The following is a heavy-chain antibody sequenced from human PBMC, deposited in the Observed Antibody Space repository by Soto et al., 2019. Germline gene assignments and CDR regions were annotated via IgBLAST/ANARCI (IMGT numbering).Heavy chain of an antibody. D-gene: IGHD2-15*01. V-gene: IGHV3-11*01. J-gene: IGHJ6*02. CDR3: ARDEGLYCSGGSCYPKYGMDV. CDR1: GFTFSDYF. CDR2: ISSSGIAI. Sequence: GGSLRLSCAASGFTFSDYFLSWIRQAPGKGLEWVSYISSSGIAIYYADSVKGRFTISRDNAKNSLYLQMNSLRAEDTAVYYCARDEGLYCSGGSCYPKYGMDVWGQGTTVTVSS.